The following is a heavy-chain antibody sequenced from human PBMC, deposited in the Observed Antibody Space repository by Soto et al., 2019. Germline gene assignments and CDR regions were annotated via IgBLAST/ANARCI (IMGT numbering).Heavy chain of an antibody. J-gene: IGHJ4*02. CDR2: INAGNGNT. Sequence: ASVKASSKAPGYTFTSYSIHSVRQAPGQRLEWMGWINAGNGNTKYSQKFQGRVTITRDTSASTAYMELSSLRSEDTAVYYCARGSGYFYWDDYWGQGTLVTVSS. CDR1: GYTFTSYS. V-gene: IGHV1-3*01. D-gene: IGHD3-22*01. CDR3: ARGSGYFYWDDY.